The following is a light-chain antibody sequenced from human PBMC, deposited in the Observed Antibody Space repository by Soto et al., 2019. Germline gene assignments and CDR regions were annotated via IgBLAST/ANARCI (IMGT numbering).Light chain of an antibody. Sequence: QSALTQPASVSGSPGQSITISCAGTSSDVSSYIYVSWFQQLPGKVPKLIIYNVSNRPSGVSNRFSGSKSGNTASLTISGLQAEDEADYYCGSYTTSNTVIFGGGTKLTVL. CDR3: GSYTTSNTVI. V-gene: IGLV2-14*03. J-gene: IGLJ2*01. CDR2: NVS. CDR1: SSDVSSYIY.